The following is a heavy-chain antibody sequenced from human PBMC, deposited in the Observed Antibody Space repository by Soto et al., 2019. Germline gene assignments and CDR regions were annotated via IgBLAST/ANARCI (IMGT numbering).Heavy chain of an antibody. CDR1: GYTFTGYY. J-gene: IGHJ3*02. CDR3: ARYLVSAAGTVVGAFDI. V-gene: IGHV1-2*04. Sequence: ASVKVSCKASGYTFTGYYMHWVRQAPGQGLEWVGWINPNRGGTNYAQKFQGWVAMTRDTSISTAYMELSRLRSDDTAVYYCARYLVSAAGTVVGAFDIWGQGTMVTVSS. D-gene: IGHD6-13*01. CDR2: INPNRGGT.